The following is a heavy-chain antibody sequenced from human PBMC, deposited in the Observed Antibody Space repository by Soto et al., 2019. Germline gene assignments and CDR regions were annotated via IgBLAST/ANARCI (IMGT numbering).Heavy chain of an antibody. V-gene: IGHV3-7*01. D-gene: IGHD3-10*01. Sequence: GGSLRLSCAASGFTFNNNWMSWVRQAPGKGLEWVANINQDGSAKYYVASVKGRFTISRDNAHNSLYLQLNSLRAEDTAVYFCARVAQRLWFGELSPLDFDYWGRGTLVTVSS. CDR1: GFTFNNNW. J-gene: IGHJ4*02. CDR3: ARVAQRLWFGELSPLDFDY. CDR2: INQDGSAK.